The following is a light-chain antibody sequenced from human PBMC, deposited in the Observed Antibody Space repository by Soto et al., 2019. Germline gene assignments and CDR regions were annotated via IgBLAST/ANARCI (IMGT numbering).Light chain of an antibody. Sequence: DMQMTQSPSSVSASDGEGVKMXXRASQTMVTYLNWDQQKPGNAPQLXCDAASNLQRLGPSMFSGSGSVTYFTLTISSLQPEAVATYLCQHSSRRPRTFGQGTRLEI. V-gene: IGKV1-39*01. CDR2: AAS. CDR1: QTMVTY. J-gene: IGKJ5*01. CDR3: QHSSRRPRT.